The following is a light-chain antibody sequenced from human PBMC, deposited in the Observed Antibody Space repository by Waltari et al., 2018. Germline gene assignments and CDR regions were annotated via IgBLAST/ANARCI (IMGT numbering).Light chain of an antibody. J-gene: IGKJ2*03. CDR1: QSIGSS. Sequence: IQLTQSPSSLSASVGDRVTITCRESQSIGSSINWYQQKPGKAPNVLIYGSSSLQPGVPSRFSGSGSGTDFTLTISHLQPEDSATYYCQQTYRTSGFGPGTKLEIK. CDR2: GSS. V-gene: IGKV1-39*01. CDR3: QQTYRTSG.